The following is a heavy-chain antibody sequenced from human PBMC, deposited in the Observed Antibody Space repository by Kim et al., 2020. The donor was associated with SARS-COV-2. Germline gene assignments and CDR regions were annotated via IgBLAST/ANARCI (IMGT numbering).Heavy chain of an antibody. CDR1: GFTFSSDW. D-gene: IGHD1-20*01. Sequence: GGSLRLSCVASGFTFSSDWMHWVRQAPGKGLVWVSRINGDGSSTNYADSVKGRFTISRDNAKNTLYLQMNRLRAEDTAVYYCARRRYTNKWYYFDYWGQGTLVTVSS. CDR3: ARRRYTNKWYYFDY. V-gene: IGHV3-74*01. J-gene: IGHJ4*02. CDR2: INGDGSST.